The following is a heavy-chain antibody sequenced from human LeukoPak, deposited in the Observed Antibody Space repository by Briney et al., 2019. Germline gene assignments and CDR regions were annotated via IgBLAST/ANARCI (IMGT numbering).Heavy chain of an antibody. Sequence: GGSLRLSCAASGFTFSSYGMHWVRQAPGKGLEWVAVMSYDGSNKYYADSVKGRFTISRDNSKNTRYLQMNSLRAEDTAVYYCASSHMFDYWGQGTLVTVSS. J-gene: IGHJ4*02. D-gene: IGHD2-21*01. V-gene: IGHV3-30*03. CDR2: MSYDGSNK. CDR1: GFTFSSYG. CDR3: ASSHMFDY.